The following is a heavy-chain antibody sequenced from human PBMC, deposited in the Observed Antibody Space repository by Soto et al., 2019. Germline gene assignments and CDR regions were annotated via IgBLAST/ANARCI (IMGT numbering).Heavy chain of an antibody. J-gene: IGHJ5*02. D-gene: IGHD5-12*01. Sequence: SETLSLTCTVSGGSISSYYWSWIRQPPGKGLEWIGYIYYSGSTNYNPSLKSRVTISVDTSKNQFSLKLSSVTAADTAVYYCARADPLRSNWFDPWGQGTLVTVS. CDR2: IYYSGST. V-gene: IGHV4-59*01. CDR1: GGSISSYY. CDR3: ARADPLRSNWFDP.